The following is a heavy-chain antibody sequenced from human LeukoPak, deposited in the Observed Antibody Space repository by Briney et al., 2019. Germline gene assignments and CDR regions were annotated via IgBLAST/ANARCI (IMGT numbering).Heavy chain of an antibody. CDR3: ARVRTIFGVVPDY. CDR1: GFTFSGYW. V-gene: IGHV3-74*01. Sequence: PGGSLRLSCAASGFTFSGYWMRWVRQAPGKGLVWVSRINSDGSSTSYADSVKGRFTISRDNAKNTLYLQMNSLRAEDTAVYYCARVRTIFGVVPDYWGQGTLVTVSS. D-gene: IGHD3-3*01. J-gene: IGHJ4*02. CDR2: INSDGSST.